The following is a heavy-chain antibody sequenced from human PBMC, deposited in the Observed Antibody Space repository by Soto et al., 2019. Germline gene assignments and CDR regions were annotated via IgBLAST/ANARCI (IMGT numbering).Heavy chain of an antibody. V-gene: IGHV4-30-4*01. CDR1: GGSISSGDYY. CDR2: IYYSGST. J-gene: IGHJ6*02. CDR3: ARDRGNYYDSSGYYLGYYYYGMDV. D-gene: IGHD3-22*01. Sequence: SETLSLTCTVSGGSISSGDYYWSWIRQPPGKGQERIEYIYYSGSTYYNPSLKSRVTISVDTSKNQFSLKLSSVTAADTAVYYCARDRGNYYDSSGYYLGYYYYGMDVWGQGTTVTVSS.